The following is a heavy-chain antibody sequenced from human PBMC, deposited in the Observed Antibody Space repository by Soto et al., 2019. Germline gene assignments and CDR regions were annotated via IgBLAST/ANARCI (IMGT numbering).Heavy chain of an antibody. CDR3: ATPGRITIFGVVRGHWYFDL. J-gene: IGHJ2*01. Sequence: ASVKVSCKVSGYTLTELSMHWVRQAPGKGLEWMGGFDPEDGETIYAQKFQGRVTMTEDTSTDTAYMELSSLRSEDTAVYYCATPGRITIFGVVRGHWYFDLWGRGTLVTV. D-gene: IGHD3-3*01. V-gene: IGHV1-24*01. CDR2: FDPEDGET. CDR1: GYTLTELS.